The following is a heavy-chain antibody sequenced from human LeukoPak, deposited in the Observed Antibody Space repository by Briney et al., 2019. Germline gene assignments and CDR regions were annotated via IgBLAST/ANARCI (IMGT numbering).Heavy chain of an antibody. D-gene: IGHD3-22*01. CDR1: GGSISSSSYY. J-gene: IGHJ5*02. Sequence: PSETLSLTCTVSGGSISSSSYYWGWIRQPPGKGLEWIGSIYYSGSTYYNPSLKSRVTISVDTSKNQFSLKLSSVTAADTAVYYCARGGYYDSSGYYQMAWWFYPWGQGTLVTVSS. V-gene: IGHV4-39*01. CDR3: ARGGYYDSSGYYQMAWWFYP. CDR2: IYYSGST.